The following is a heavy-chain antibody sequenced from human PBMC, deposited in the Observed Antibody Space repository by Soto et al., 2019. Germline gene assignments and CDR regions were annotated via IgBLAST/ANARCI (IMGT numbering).Heavy chain of an antibody. Sequence: GGSLRLSCAASGITFSSYAMSWVRQAPGKGLEWVSALSGSGGSTYYADSVKGRFTISRDNSKNTLYLQMNSLRAEDTAVYYCAKVGDYYGSGSYSSYFDYWGQGTLVTVSS. CDR3: AKVGDYYGSGSYSSYFDY. D-gene: IGHD3-10*01. V-gene: IGHV3-23*01. CDR2: LSGSGGST. CDR1: GITFSSYA. J-gene: IGHJ4*02.